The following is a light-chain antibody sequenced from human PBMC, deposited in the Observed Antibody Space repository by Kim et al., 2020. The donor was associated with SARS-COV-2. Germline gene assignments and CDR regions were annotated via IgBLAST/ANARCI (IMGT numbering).Light chain of an antibody. CDR3: QQYGSYPRT. V-gene: IGKV3-20*01. CDR2: GAS. J-gene: IGKJ2*01. Sequence: LPPWKRASLARRASQSVSGKKLVWYQQKPGQAPRLHIYGASTWATGIPDRFSGSGSGTDFTLTLSRLEPEDVAVYYCQQYGSYPRTFGQGTKLE. CDR1: QSVSGKK.